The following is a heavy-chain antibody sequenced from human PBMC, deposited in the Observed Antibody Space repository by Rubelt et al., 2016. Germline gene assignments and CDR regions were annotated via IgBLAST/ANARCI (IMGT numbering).Heavy chain of an antibody. J-gene: IGHJ4*02. V-gene: IGHV3-7*01. CDR2: INQDGSEK. Sequence: EVQLVESGGGLVQPGGSLRLSCADSGFSFSSYLMSWVRQAPGKGLEWVATINQDGSEKKYVASVEGRLTIFRDHAKKSVCLQMDRLRVEDTAVYYCARDGVWGQGTLVTVSA. D-gene: IGHD3-3*01. CDR1: GFSFSSYL. CDR3: ARDGV.